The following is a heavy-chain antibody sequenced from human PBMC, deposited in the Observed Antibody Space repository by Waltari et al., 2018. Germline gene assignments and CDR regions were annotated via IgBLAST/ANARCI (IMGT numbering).Heavy chain of an antibody. Sequence: QVQLQESGPGMVKPSETLSLTCAVSGYSIRSGYYWGWIRQTPGQGLEWIGSIYHSGSTYYNPSLKSRVTISVDTSKNQFSLKLSSVTAADTAVYYCARVNFGGGYSSGWPHFDYWGQGTLVTVSS. CDR3: ARVNFGGGYSSGWPHFDY. CDR1: GYSIRSGYY. J-gene: IGHJ4*02. D-gene: IGHD6-19*01. CDR2: IYHSGST. V-gene: IGHV4-38-2*01.